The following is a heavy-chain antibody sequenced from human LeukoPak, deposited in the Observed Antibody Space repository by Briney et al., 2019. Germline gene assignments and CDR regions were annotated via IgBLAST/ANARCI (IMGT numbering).Heavy chain of an antibody. CDR1: GYTFTSYG. Sequence: ASVKVSCKASGYTFTSYGISWVRQAPGQGLEWMGWISAYDGNTEYAQKLQGRVTMTTDTSTSTAYMELRSLRSDDTAVYYCAREGYLYSGSYSTPDYWGQGTLVTVSS. CDR3: AREGYLYSGSYSTPDY. CDR2: ISAYDGNT. J-gene: IGHJ4*02. D-gene: IGHD1-26*01. V-gene: IGHV1-18*04.